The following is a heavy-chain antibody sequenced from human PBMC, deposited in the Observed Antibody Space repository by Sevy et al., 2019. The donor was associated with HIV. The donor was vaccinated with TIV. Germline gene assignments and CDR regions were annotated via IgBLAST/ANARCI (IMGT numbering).Heavy chain of an antibody. J-gene: IGHJ5*02. V-gene: IGHV3-11*01. CDR1: GFTFSDYY. CDR2: ISSSGSTI. CDR3: AGIAAAGHNWFDP. D-gene: IGHD6-13*01. Sequence: GGSLRLSCAASGFTFSDYYMSWIRQAPGKGLEWVSYISSSGSTIYYADSVKGRFTISRDNAKNSLYLQMNSLRAEDMAVYYCAGIAAAGHNWFDPWGQGTLVTVSS.